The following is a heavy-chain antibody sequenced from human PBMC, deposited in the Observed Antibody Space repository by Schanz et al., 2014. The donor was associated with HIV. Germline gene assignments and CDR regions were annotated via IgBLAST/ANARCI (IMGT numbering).Heavy chain of an antibody. D-gene: IGHD3-22*01. CDR1: GFTLNGYS. CDR2: ISGSSYI. Sequence: EVQLVESGGRLVKPGESLTLSCITSGFTLNGYSMNWVRQAPGKGLEWVSSISGSSYIYYADSMKGRFTISRDNAKNSLYLQMNSLRAEDTAVYYCVRVRSPRVKIVVVMDYYYYAMDVWGQGTTVTVSS. J-gene: IGHJ6*02. CDR3: VRVRSPRVKIVVVMDYYYYAMDV. V-gene: IGHV3-21*01.